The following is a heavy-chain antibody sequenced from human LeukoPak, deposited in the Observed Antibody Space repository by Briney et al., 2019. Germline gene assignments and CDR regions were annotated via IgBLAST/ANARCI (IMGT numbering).Heavy chain of an antibody. J-gene: IGHJ6*03. V-gene: IGHV3-53*01. Sequence: GGSLRLSCAASGFIVSSNYMSWVRQAPGKGLEWVSVIYTGGSTYYADSVKGRFTISRDNSKNTVNLQMNSLRAEDTAVYYCAKMEYSSSSIGNYYYMDVWGKGTTVTVSS. D-gene: IGHD6-6*01. CDR1: GFIVSSNY. CDR2: IYTGGST. CDR3: AKMEYSSSSIGNYYYMDV.